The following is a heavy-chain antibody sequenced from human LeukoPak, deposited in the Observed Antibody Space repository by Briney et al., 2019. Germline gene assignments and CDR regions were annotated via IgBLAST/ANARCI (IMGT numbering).Heavy chain of an antibody. CDR1: GGSSSGYY. V-gene: IGHV4-34*01. J-gene: IGHJ4*02. D-gene: IGHD1-1*01. CDR2: INHSGST. CDR3: ARVPYYFDY. Sequence: SETLSLTCAVYGGSSSGYYWSWIRQPPGKGLEWIGEINHSGSTNYNPSLKSRVTISVDTSKNQFSLKLSSVTAADTAVYYCARVPYYFDYWGQGTLVTVSS.